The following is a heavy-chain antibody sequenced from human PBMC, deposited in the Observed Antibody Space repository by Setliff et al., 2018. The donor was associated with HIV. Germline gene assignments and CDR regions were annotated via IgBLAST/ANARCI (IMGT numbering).Heavy chain of an antibody. J-gene: IGHJ4*02. Sequence: SETLSLTCTVSGGSISSNIYFWGWIRQPPGKGLEWIGSIYYSGSAYYNSSLRSRLTISVDMSNNQFSLKVTSVTAADTAVYYCMRGRSITIFGVAYFDFWGQGTQVTVSS. CDR3: MRGRSITIFGVAYFDF. CDR1: GGSISSNIYF. D-gene: IGHD3-3*01. CDR2: IYYSGSA. V-gene: IGHV4-39*07.